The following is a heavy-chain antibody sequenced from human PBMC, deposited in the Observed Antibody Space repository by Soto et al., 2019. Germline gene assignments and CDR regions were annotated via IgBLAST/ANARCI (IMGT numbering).Heavy chain of an antibody. CDR2: IKPDGSEK. CDR3: ARDEARPLGY. D-gene: IGHD6-6*01. Sequence: EVQLVESGGGLVQPGGSLRLSCAASGFTFSSYWMSWVRQAPGKGLEWVANIKPDGSEKYYVDSVRGRFTISRDNVENSLNLQMNSLRAEDVALYYCARDEARPLGYWGQGTLVTVSS. CDR1: GFTFSSYW. V-gene: IGHV3-7*01. J-gene: IGHJ4*02.